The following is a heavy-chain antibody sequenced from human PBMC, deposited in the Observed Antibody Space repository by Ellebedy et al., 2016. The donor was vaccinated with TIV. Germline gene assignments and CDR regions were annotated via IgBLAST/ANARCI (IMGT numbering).Heavy chain of an antibody. D-gene: IGHD5-18*01. CDR3: ARRGYSYGSPGAFDI. Sequence: GGSLRLSCKGSGYSFTSYWIGWVRQMPGKGLEWMGIIYPGDSDTRYSPSFQGQVTMSADKSIRTAYLQWSSLKASDTAMYYCARRGYSYGSPGAFDIWGQGTMVTVSS. CDR1: GYSFTSYW. J-gene: IGHJ3*02. CDR2: IYPGDSDT. V-gene: IGHV5-51*01.